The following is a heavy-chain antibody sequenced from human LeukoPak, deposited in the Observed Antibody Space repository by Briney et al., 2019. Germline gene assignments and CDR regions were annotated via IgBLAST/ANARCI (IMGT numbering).Heavy chain of an antibody. D-gene: IGHD3-22*01. CDR1: GGSFSGYY. J-gene: IGHJ4*02. CDR2: INHSGST. V-gene: IGHV4-34*01. CDR3: ARGDDSSGYYPRTLDY. Sequence: SETLSLTCAVYGGSFSGYYWSWIRQPPGKGLEWIGEINHSGSTNYNPSLKSRVTISVDTSKNQFPLKLSSVTAADTAVYYCARGDDSSGYYPRTLDYWGQGTLVTVSS.